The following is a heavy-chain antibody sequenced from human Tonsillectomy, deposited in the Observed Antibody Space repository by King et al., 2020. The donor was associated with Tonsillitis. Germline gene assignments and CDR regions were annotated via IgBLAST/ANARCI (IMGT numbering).Heavy chain of an antibody. CDR1: GYTFTSYD. D-gene: IGHD3-10*01. J-gene: IGHJ5*02. V-gene: IGHV1-18*04. CDR2: ISVYNGNT. CDR3: ARFGERWFDH. Sequence: QLVQSGAEVKKPGASVKVSCKASGYTFTSYDISWVRQAPGQGLEWMGWISVYNGNTDYAQKFQGRVTMTTDTSTSTAYMELRTLTSGDTAVYYCARFGERWFDHWGQGTLVTVSS.